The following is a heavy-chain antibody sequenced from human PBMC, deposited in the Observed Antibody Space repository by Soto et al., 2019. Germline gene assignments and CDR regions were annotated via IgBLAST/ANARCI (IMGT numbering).Heavy chain of an antibody. J-gene: IGHJ6*04. CDR3: ARVGEVLSTWSLTYYYYYGTAF. Sequence: GKGLELVAVIWYDGSNNYYADSVKGRFTISRDNSKNTLYLQMNSLRAEDTAVYYCARVGEVLSTWSLTYYYYYGTAFLGKG. D-gene: IGHD6-13*01. CDR2: IWYDGSNN. V-gene: IGHV3-33*01.